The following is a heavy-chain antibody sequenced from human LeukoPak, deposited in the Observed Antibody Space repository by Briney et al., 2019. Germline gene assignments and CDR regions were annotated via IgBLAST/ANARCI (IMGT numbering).Heavy chain of an antibody. V-gene: IGHV3-23*01. J-gene: IGHJ3*02. CDR3: ANYGSGTSGAFEN. CDR1: GFTFSTYA. D-gene: IGHD3-10*01. CDR2: ISGSGDHT. Sequence: GGSLRLSCAASGFTFSTYAMNWVRQAPGKGLEWVSAISGSGDHTYYAESVKGRFTISRDNSKNTLDLQMNSLRGEDTALYYCANYGSGTSGAFENWGQGTMVTVPS.